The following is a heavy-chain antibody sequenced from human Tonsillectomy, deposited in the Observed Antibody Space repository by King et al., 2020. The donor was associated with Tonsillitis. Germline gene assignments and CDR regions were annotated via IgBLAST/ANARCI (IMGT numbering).Heavy chain of an antibody. Sequence: VQLVESGGGVVQPGRSLRLSCAASGFTFSSYGMHWVRQAPGKGLEWVAVIWFDGSNKYYGDSVKGRFTISRDNSRNTLYLQMNSLRAEDTAVYYCARDPGGSSYYWGQGTLVTVSS. CDR1: GFTFSSYG. CDR3: ARDPGGSSYY. J-gene: IGHJ4*02. CDR2: IWFDGSNK. V-gene: IGHV3-33*08. D-gene: IGHD6-13*01.